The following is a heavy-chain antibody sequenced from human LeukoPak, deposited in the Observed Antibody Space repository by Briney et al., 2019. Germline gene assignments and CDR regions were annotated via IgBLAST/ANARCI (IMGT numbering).Heavy chain of an antibody. J-gene: IGHJ6*03. Sequence: SETLSLTCTVSGVSISSDYWSWIRQPPGKGLEWIGYISYSGSTTYNPSLKSRVTISVDTSKNQFSLKLSSVTAADTAVYYCASTAILYYYYMDVWGKGTTVTVSS. CDR1: GVSISSDY. V-gene: IGHV4-59*01. CDR2: ISYSGST. D-gene: IGHD2-2*02. CDR3: ASTAILYYYYMDV.